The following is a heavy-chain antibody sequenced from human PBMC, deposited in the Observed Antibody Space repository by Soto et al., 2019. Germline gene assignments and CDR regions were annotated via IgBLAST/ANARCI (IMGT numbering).Heavy chain of an antibody. Sequence: QVQLQESGPGLVKPSETLSLTCTVSGGSISSYYWSWIRQPPGKGLEWIGYIYYSGSTNYNPSLKRRVTLSVDTSKTQFSLKLSSVTAADTAVYFCERIYCSSVRCSSHFDYWGQGTLVTVSS. CDR3: ERIYCSSVRCSSHFDY. J-gene: IGHJ4*02. CDR1: GGSISSYY. CDR2: IYYSGST. V-gene: IGHV4-59*08. D-gene: IGHD2-2*01.